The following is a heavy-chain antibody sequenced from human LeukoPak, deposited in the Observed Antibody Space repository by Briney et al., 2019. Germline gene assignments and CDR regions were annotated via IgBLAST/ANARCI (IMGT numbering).Heavy chain of an antibody. CDR1: GWTFSGCY. CDR3: ASGEAYLAAAGIFDY. CDR2: INHSGST. Sequence: SETLSLTCAVYGWTFSGCYWSWIRQPPGKGLEWIGEINHSGSTNYNPSLKSRVTISVDTSKNQFSLKLSTVTAADTAVYYCASGEAYLAAAGIFDYWGQGTLVTVSS. V-gene: IGHV4-34*01. D-gene: IGHD6-13*01. J-gene: IGHJ4*02.